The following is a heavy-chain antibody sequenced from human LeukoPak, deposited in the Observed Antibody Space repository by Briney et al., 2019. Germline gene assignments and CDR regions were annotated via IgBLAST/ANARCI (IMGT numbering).Heavy chain of an antibody. D-gene: IGHD3-10*01. CDR1: GGSFSGYY. CDR2: INHSGST. J-gene: IGHJ4*02. CDR3: ARQRRWSGSGSFGY. V-gene: IGHV4-34*01. Sequence: PSETLSLTCAVYGGSFSGYYWSWIRQPPGKGLEWIGEINHSGSTNYNPSLKSRVTISVDTSKNQFSLKLSSVTAADTAVYYCARQRRWSGSGSFGYWGQGTLVTVSS.